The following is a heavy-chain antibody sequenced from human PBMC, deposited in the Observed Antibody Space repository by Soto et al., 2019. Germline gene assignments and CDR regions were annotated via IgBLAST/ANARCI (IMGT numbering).Heavy chain of an antibody. D-gene: IGHD3-9*01. J-gene: IGHJ4*02. CDR1: GYTFTSYD. Sequence: GASVKVSCKASGYTFTSYDINWVRQATGQGLEWMGWMNPNSGNTGYAQKFQGRVTMTRNTSISTAYMALSSLRSEDTAVYYCARGPNTHTRLRYFDWLSPLYYFDYWGQGTLVTVSS. V-gene: IGHV1-8*01. CDR3: ARGPNTHTRLRYFDWLSPLYYFDY. CDR2: MNPNSGNT.